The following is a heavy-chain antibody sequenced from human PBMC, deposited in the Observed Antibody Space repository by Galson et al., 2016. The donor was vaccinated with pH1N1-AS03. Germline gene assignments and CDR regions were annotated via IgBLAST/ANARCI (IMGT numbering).Heavy chain of an antibody. V-gene: IGHV3-23*01. CDR3: ARVRGGVVITFWGVPYFDY. D-gene: IGHD3-16*01. Sequence: SLRLSCAASGFTFSSSAMSWVRQAPGKGLEWVSVISGSGGSTYYADSVKGRFTISRDNSKNTLYLQMNSLRAEDTAVYYCARVRGGVVITFWGVPYFDYWGQGTLVTVSS. CDR2: ISGSGGST. CDR1: GFTFSSSA. J-gene: IGHJ4*02.